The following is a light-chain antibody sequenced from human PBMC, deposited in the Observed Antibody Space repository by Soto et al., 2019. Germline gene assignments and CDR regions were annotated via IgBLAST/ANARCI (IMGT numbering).Light chain of an antibody. CDR1: QSVSSN. CDR2: GAS. CDR3: QQYNNWPQST. J-gene: IGKJ2*02. Sequence: EIVMTQSPATLSVSPGERATLSCRASQSVSSNLAWYQQKPGQAPRLLIYGASTRATGFPARFSGTGSGTEFTGFPARFSGTGSGTEFTLTISSLQSEDVAVYYCQQYNNWPQSTFGQGTKLEI. V-gene: IGKV3-15*01.